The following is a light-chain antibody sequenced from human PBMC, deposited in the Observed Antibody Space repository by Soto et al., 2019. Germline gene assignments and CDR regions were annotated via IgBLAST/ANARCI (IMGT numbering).Light chain of an antibody. J-gene: IGKJ5*01. CDR1: QSVSSN. Sequence: EIVVTQSPATLSVSAGERATLSCRASQSVSSNLAWYQQKPGQAPRLLIYDASNRATGIPARFSGSGSGTDFTLTIRSLEPEDFAVYYCQQRSNWPPIFGQGTRLEIK. CDR2: DAS. V-gene: IGKV3-11*01. CDR3: QQRSNWPPI.